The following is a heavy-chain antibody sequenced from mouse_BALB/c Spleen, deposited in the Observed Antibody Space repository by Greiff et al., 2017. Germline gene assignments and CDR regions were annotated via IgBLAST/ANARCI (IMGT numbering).Heavy chain of an antibody. CDR3: ARDGMDY. CDR1: GYSITSDYA. Sequence: EVQLQQSGPGLVKPSQSLSLTCTVTGYSITSDYAWNWIRQFPGNKLEWMGYISYSGSTSYNPSLKSRISITRDTSKNQFFLQLNSVTTEDTATYYCARDGMDYWGQGTSVTVSS. J-gene: IGHJ4*01. CDR2: ISYSGST. V-gene: IGHV3-2*02.